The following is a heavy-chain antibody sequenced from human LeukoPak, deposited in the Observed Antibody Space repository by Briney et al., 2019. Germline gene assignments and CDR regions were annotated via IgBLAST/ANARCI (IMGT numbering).Heavy chain of an antibody. CDR1: GFAFRSHA. CDR3: AKIPYGDYVLDYYYYMDV. D-gene: IGHD4-17*01. Sequence: PGGSLRLSCTASGFAFRSHAMHWARQAPGKGLEWVAFIRYDGSKKFYADSVKGRFTISRDNSKNTLYLQMYSLRAEDTAVYYCAKIPYGDYVLDYYYYMDVWGKGTTVTISS. J-gene: IGHJ6*03. V-gene: IGHV3-30*02. CDR2: IRYDGSKK.